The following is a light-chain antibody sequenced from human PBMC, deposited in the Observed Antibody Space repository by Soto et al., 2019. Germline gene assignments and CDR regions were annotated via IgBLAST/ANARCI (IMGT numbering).Light chain of an antibody. J-gene: IGKJ4*01. Sequence: EIVMTQSPATLSVSTGERATLSCRASQTVNNNLAWYQQKPGQAPRLLIYGASARATGIPARFSGSGSGTEFTLTISSLQSEDFAVDYCQQYNNWPLTFGGGTKVEIK. V-gene: IGKV3-15*01. CDR1: QTVNNN. CDR3: QQYNNWPLT. CDR2: GAS.